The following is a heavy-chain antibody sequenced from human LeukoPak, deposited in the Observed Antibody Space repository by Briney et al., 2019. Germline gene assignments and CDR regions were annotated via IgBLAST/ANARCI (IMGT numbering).Heavy chain of an antibody. CDR2: ISGSGGST. Sequence: GGSLRLSCAASGFTVSDNYMTWVRQAPGKGLEWVSAISGSGGSTYYADSVKGRFTISRDNSKNTLYLQMNSLRAEDTAVYYCASTRGTSNWFDPWGQGTLVTVSS. J-gene: IGHJ5*02. V-gene: IGHV3-53*01. CDR1: GFTVSDNY. CDR3: ASTRGTSNWFDP. D-gene: IGHD3-16*01.